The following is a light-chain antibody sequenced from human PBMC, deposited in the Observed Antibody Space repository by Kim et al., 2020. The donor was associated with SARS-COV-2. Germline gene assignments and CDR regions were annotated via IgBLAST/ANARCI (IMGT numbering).Light chain of an antibody. J-gene: IGKJ4*01. V-gene: IGKV3-11*01. Sequence: EIVLTQSPATLSLSPGERATLSCRASEDIMSYLAWYQQRTGQAPRLLIYDASNRATGIPARFSGSGSGTDFTLTISSLEPEDFAVYYCQQRRDWPLTFGGGTKVDIK. CDR1: EDIMSY. CDR2: DAS. CDR3: QQRRDWPLT.